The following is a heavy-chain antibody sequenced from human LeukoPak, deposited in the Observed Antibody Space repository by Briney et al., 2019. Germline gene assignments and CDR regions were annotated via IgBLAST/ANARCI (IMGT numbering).Heavy chain of an antibody. CDR1: GYSFTSYY. CDR3: ARSNNCTYGVCSVVSIYYGMDF. V-gene: IGHV1-46*01. Sequence: ASVKVSCKASGYSFTSYYMHWVRQAPGQGLEWMGIINPRTGSTTNAQKFQGRVTMTRDTSISTVYMELTRLKSDDTAVYYCARSNNCTYGVCSVVSIYYGMDFWGQGTTVTVSS. J-gene: IGHJ6*02. D-gene: IGHD2-8*01. CDR2: INPRTGST.